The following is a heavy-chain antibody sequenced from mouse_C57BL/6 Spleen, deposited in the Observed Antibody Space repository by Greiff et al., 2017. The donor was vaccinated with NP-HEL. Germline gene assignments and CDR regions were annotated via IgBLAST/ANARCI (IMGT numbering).Heavy chain of an antibody. V-gene: IGHV1-81*01. CDR2: IYPRSGNT. J-gene: IGHJ1*03. CDR1: GYTFTSYG. D-gene: IGHD1-1*01. Sequence: QVQLQQSGAELARPGASVKLSCKASGYTFTSYGISWVKQRTGQGLEWIGEIYPRSGNTYYNEKFKGKATLTADKSSSTAYMELRSLTSEDSAVYVCARKGNYGSLYWYFDVWGTGTTVTVSS. CDR3: ARKGNYGSLYWYFDV.